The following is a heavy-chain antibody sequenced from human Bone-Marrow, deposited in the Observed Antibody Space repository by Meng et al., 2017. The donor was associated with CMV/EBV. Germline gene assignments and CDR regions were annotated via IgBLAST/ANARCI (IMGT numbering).Heavy chain of an antibody. D-gene: IGHD6-19*01. J-gene: IGHJ5*02. CDR1: GGSISSSSYY. Sequence: GSLRLSCTVSGGSISSSSYYWGWIRQPPGKGLEWIGSIYYSGSTYYNPSLKSRVTISVGTSKNQFSLKLSSVTAADTAVYYCARHASGWYRGNWFDPWGQGTLVTVSS. CDR2: IYYSGST. V-gene: IGHV4-39*01. CDR3: ARHASGWYRGNWFDP.